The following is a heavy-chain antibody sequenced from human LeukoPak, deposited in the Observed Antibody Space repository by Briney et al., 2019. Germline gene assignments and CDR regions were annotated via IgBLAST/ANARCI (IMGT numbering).Heavy chain of an antibody. Sequence: GGSLRLSCAASGFTFSSYSMNWVRQAPGKGLEWVSSISRSSSYIYYADSVKGRFTISRDNAKNSLYLQMNSLRAEDTAVYYCAREDVVVAATTPFDYWGQGTLVTVSS. CDR2: ISRSSSYI. D-gene: IGHD2-15*01. CDR3: AREDVVVAATTPFDY. J-gene: IGHJ4*02. CDR1: GFTFSSYS. V-gene: IGHV3-21*01.